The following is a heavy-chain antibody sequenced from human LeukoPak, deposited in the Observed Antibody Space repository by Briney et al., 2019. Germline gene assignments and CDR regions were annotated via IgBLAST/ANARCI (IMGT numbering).Heavy chain of an antibody. D-gene: IGHD3-10*01. CDR1: GGSFSGYY. CDR3: ARNYYGSKFDY. CDR2: INHSGST. Sequence: KTSETLSPTCAVYGGSFSGYYWSWIRQPPGKGLEWIGEINHSGSTNYNPSLKSRVTISVDTSKNQFSLKLSSVTAADTAVYYCARNYYGSKFDYWGQGTLVTVSS. V-gene: IGHV4-34*01. J-gene: IGHJ4*02.